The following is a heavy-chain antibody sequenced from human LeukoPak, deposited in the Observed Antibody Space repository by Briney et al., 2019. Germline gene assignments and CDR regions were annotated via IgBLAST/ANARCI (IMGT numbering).Heavy chain of an antibody. J-gene: IGHJ5*02. CDR3: ARAPLRGPYSSPHNWFDP. Sequence: ASVKVSCKASGYTFTGYYMHWVRQAPGQGLEWMGWINPNSGCTNYAQKFQGRVTMTRDTSISTAYMELSRLRSDDTAVYYCARAPLRGPYSSPHNWFDPWGQGTLVTVSS. D-gene: IGHD6-13*01. V-gene: IGHV1-2*02. CDR2: INPNSGCT. CDR1: GYTFTGYY.